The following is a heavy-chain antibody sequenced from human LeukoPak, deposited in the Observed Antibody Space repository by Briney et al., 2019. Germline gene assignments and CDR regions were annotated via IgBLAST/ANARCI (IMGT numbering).Heavy chain of an antibody. CDR2: IYCSGST. CDR3: ARGAEDYGSGSYYRLLDY. D-gene: IGHD3-10*01. V-gene: IGHV4-59*01. Sequence: SETLSLTCTVSGGSISSYYWSWIRQPPGKGLEWIGYIYCSGSTNYNPSLKSRVTISVDTSKNQFSLKLSSVTAADTAVYYCARGAEDYGSGSYYRLLDYWGQGTLVTVSS. J-gene: IGHJ4*02. CDR1: GGSISSYY.